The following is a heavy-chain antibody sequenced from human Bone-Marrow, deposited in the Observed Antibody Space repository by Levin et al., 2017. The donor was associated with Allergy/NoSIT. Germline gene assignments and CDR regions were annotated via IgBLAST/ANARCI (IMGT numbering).Heavy chain of an antibody. J-gene: IGHJ4*02. Sequence: GESLKISCKASGYTFTSYGISWVRQAPGQGLEWMGWISAYNGNTNYAQKLQGRVTMTTDTSTSSAYMELRSLRSDDTAVYYCARGSPITIFGVVIKDYFDYWGQGTLVTVSS. V-gene: IGHV1-18*01. CDR3: ARGSPITIFGVVIKDYFDY. D-gene: IGHD3-3*01. CDR1: GYTFTSYG. CDR2: ISAYNGNT.